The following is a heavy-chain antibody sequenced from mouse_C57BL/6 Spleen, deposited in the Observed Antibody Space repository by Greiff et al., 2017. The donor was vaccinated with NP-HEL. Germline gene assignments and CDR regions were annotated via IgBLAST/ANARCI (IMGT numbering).Heavy chain of an antibody. CDR2: IDPNSGGT. D-gene: IGHD2-5*01. Sequence: QVHVKQPGAELVKPGASVKLSCKASGYTFTSYWMHWVKQRPGRGLEWIGRIDPNSGGTKYNEKFKSKATLTVDKPSSTAYMQLSSLTSEDSAVYYCARNGAYYSKVLNAMDYWGQGTSVTVSS. CDR3: ARNGAYYSKVLNAMDY. CDR1: GYTFTSYW. V-gene: IGHV1-72*01. J-gene: IGHJ4*01.